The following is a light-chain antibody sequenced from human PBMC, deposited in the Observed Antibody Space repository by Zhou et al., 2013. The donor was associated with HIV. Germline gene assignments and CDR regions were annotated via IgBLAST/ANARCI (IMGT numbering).Light chain of an antibody. Sequence: DIQMTQSPSSVSASVGDRVIITCRASQDISNFLAWYQQKPGKAPELLIYAASTLQSGVPSRFSGSRSGTDFTLTITSLQPEDFATYYCQQGNSFPQTFGQGTKVEIK. CDR1: QDISNF. CDR3: QQGNSFPQT. V-gene: IGKV1-12*01. J-gene: IGKJ1*01. CDR2: AAS.